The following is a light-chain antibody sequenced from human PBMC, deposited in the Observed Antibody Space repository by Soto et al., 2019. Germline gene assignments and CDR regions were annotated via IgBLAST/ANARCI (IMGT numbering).Light chain of an antibody. CDR1: QIITSW. CDR2: DVS. CDR3: QQYNSSPGT. V-gene: IGKV1-5*01. J-gene: IGKJ1*01. Sequence: DIQMTQSPSILSASVGDSVTITCRASQIITSWLAWYQQRPGKAPKLLISDVSNLESGVPSRFSGSGYGTEFTLTISSLQPDDFATYYCQQYNSSPGTFGLGTKVDIK.